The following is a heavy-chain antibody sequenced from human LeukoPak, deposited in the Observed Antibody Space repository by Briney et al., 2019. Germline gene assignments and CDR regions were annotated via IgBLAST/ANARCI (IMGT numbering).Heavy chain of an antibody. CDR1: GFTFSSYA. D-gene: IGHD6-6*01. V-gene: IGHV3-30-3*01. CDR2: ISYDGSNK. CDR3: ARVAAPRPIYYYYYYMDV. J-gene: IGHJ6*03. Sequence: PGGSLRLSCAASGFTFSSYAMHWVRQAPGKGLEWVAVISYDGSNKYYADFVKGRFTISRDNSKNTLYLQMNSLRAEDTAVYYCARVAAPRPIYYYYYYMDVWGKGTTVTVSS.